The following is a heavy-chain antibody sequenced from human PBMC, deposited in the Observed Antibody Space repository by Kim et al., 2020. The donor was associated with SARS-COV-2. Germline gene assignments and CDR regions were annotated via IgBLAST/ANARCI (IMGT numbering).Heavy chain of an antibody. CDR2: IANDGRFR. CDR3: VSESDGFDV. Sequence: GGSLRLSCAASGFTFGAYTMHWVRQAPGKGLEWVALIANDGRFRYHTDSEKGRFTITRDNSLNTLFVDMNSLTAEDTAAYYCVSESDGFDVWGQGTMVTVSS. V-gene: IGHV3-30*04. CDR1: GFTFGAYT. J-gene: IGHJ3*01.